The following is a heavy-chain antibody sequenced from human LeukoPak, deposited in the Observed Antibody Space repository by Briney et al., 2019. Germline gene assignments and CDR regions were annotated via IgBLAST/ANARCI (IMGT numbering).Heavy chain of an antibody. CDR1: GFSFRSYA. CDR3: AKANWVSSADAVV. V-gene: IGHV3-23*01. D-gene: IGHD2-21*01. J-gene: IGHJ1*01. CDR2: LRGGGET. Sequence: GGSLRLSCAASGFSFRSYAMSWVRQAPARGLEWVSSLRGGGETFYADSVKGRFTLSRDESRNTVYLEMNNLRVEDTAVYFCAKANWVSSADAVVWGQGTLVTVSA.